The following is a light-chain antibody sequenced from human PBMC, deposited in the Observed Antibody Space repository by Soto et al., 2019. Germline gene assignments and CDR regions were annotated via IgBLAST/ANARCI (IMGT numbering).Light chain of an antibody. J-gene: IGKJ1*01. CDR3: QHYGDSRT. V-gene: IGKV3-20*01. CDR1: HSVDSTH. Sequence: EIVLTQSPGTLSLSPGERATLSCRTSHSVDSTHLAWYQQKPGQAPRLLIYGASVRATGIPDRFGGSGSGTGFTLTISRLEPEDFAVYYCQHYGDSRTFGQGTKVEVK. CDR2: GAS.